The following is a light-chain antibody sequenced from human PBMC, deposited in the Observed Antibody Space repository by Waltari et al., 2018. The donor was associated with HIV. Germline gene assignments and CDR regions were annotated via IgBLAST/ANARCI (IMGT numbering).Light chain of an antibody. J-gene: IGKJ3*01. CDR2: ASS. V-gene: IGKV1-39*01. Sequence: DIQMTQSPSSLSASVGDTVTISCRASQSLYSYLNLSQHRPGKAPKPINYASSSLQSGVPSRFSGGRSGRSGADFTLTISGLQIEDFATYYCQQSYSMPFTFGPGTRVDL. CDR1: QSLYSY. CDR3: QQSYSMPFT.